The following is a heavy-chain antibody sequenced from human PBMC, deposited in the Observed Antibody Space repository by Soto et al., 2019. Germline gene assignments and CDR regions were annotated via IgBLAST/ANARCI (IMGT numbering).Heavy chain of an antibody. D-gene: IGHD6-13*01. Sequence: EVQLLESGGGVVQPGGSLRLSCAASGFTFSAYAMTWVRQAPGKGLEWVSVISGSAVATYYADSVKGRFTISRDNSKNTLYLQMNSLRAEDTAVYYCARQYYSTTWYLNYWGQGTLVTVSS. CDR3: ARQYYSTTWYLNY. CDR2: ISGSAVAT. J-gene: IGHJ4*02. V-gene: IGHV3-23*01. CDR1: GFTFSAYA.